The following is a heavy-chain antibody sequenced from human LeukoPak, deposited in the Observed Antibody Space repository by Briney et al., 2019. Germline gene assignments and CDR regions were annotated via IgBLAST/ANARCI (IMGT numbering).Heavy chain of an antibody. CDR1: GFTFSSYW. V-gene: IGHV3-7*03. CDR3: VARKVRGVWFYLDY. D-gene: IGHD3-10*01. Sequence: GGSLRLSCAASGFTFSSYWMNWARQAPGKGLEWVASINHNGNVNYYVDSVKGRFTISRDNAKNSLYLQMSNLRAEDTAVYFCVARKVRGVWFYLDYWGQGTLVTVSS. CDR2: INHNGNVN. J-gene: IGHJ4*02.